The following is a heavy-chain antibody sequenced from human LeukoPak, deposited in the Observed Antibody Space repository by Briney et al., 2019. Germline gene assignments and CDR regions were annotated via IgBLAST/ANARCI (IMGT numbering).Heavy chain of an antibody. Sequence: GGSLRLSCAASGFTVSSNYMSWVRQAPGKGLEWVSVIYSGGSTYYADSVKGRCTISRDNSKNTLYLQMNSLRAEVTSLYYCARGPPVYYYYYYMDVWGKGTTVTVSS. V-gene: IGHV3-53*05. CDR3: ARGPPVYYYYYYMDV. CDR1: GFTVSSNY. CDR2: IYSGGST. J-gene: IGHJ6*03.